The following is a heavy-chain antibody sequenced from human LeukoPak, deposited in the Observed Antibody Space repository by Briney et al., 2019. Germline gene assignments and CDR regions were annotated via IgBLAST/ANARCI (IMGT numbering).Heavy chain of an antibody. J-gene: IGHJ4*02. CDR3: VQPDPYYYDSSGVV. CDR2: ISGSGGST. D-gene: IGHD3-22*01. CDR1: GFTFSSYA. V-gene: IGHV3-23*01. Sequence: GGSLRLSCAASGFTFSSYAMSWVRQAPGKGLEWVSAISGSGGSTYYADSVRGRFTISRDNSKNTLYLQMNSLRDEDTAVYYCVQPDPYYYDSSGVVWGQGTLVTVSS.